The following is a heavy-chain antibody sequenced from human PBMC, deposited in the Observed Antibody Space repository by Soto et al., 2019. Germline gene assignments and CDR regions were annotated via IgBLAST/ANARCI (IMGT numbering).Heavy chain of an antibody. D-gene: IGHD3-9*01. Sequence: QLQLQESGPGLVKPSETLSLTCSVSDDSINSDKYYWGWIRQPPGKGLEWIGSIYYRGNAYYNPSLQTRVTIALDQSKSQCSLKLNSVTAADSAVYFCARLEGLATISYYFDFWGPGALVTVSS. J-gene: IGHJ4*02. CDR2: IYYRGNA. V-gene: IGHV4-39*01. CDR3: ARLEGLATISYYFDF. CDR1: DDSINSDKYY.